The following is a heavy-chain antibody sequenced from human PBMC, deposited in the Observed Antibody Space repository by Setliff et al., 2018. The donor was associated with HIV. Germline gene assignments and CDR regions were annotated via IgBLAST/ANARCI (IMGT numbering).Heavy chain of an antibody. J-gene: IGHJ5*02. CDR2: INHSGST. CDR3: ARDRRSIFGVDTKNWFDP. CDR1: GGSFSDYY. Sequence: SETLSLTCAVYGGSFSDYYWSWIRQPPGKGLEWIGEINHSGSTNYNASLKSRVIISGDTSKKQFSLRLSTVTVADTAVYYCARDRRSIFGVDTKNWFDPWGQGTLVTVSS. D-gene: IGHD3-3*01. V-gene: IGHV4-34*01.